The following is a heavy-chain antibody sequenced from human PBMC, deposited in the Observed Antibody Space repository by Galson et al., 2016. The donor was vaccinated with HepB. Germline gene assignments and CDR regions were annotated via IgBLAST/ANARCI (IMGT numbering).Heavy chain of an antibody. CDR2: INWNSARV. D-gene: IGHD2-15*01. Sequence: SLRLSCAASGFIFDDYSKHWVRQIPGKGLEWVSGINWNSARVDYAGSVKGRFTISRDKNSLFLQMNSLRPEDTALYYCAKEDGGFNFDPWGQGTLVTVSS. CDR3: AKEDGGFNFDP. V-gene: IGHV3-9*01. CDR1: GFIFDDYS. J-gene: IGHJ5*02.